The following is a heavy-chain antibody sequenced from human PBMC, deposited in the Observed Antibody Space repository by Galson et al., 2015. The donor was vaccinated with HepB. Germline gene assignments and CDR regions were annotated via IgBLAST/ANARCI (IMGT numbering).Heavy chain of an antibody. D-gene: IGHD4-17*01. CDR2: IYYSGST. CDR3: AGTDYGDFDY. V-gene: IGHV4-39*01. Sequence: ETLSLTCTVSGGSISSSSYYWGWIRQPPGKGLEWIGSIYYSGSTYYNPSLKSRVTISVDTSKNQFSLKLSSVTAADTAVYYCAGTDYGDFDYWGQGTLVTVSS. J-gene: IGHJ4*02. CDR1: GGSISSSSYY.